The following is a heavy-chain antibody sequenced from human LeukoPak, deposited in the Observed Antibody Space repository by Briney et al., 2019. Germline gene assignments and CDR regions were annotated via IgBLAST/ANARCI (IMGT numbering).Heavy chain of an antibody. D-gene: IGHD3-10*01. CDR1: GGSISSSSYY. CDR3: ARHITMVRGVIPDY. V-gene: IGHV4-39*01. Sequence: SETLSLTCTVSGGSISSSSYYWGWIRQPPGKGLEWIGSIYYSGSTYYNPSLKSRVTTSVDTSKNQFSLKLSSVTAADTAVYYCARHITMVRGVIPDYWGQGTLVTVSS. J-gene: IGHJ4*02. CDR2: IYYSGST.